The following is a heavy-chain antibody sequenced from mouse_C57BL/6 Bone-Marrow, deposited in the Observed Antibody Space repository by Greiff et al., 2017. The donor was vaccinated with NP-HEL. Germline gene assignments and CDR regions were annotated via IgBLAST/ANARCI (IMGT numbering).Heavy chain of an antibody. CDR3: ARGDTTVVAGGENYAMDY. CDR2: ISYDGSN. V-gene: IGHV3-6*01. Sequence: EVKLQESGPGLVKPSQSLSLTCSVTGYSITSGYYWNWIRQFPGNKLEWMGYISYDGSNNYNPSLKNRISITRDTSKNQFFLKLNSVTTEDTATYYCARGDTTVVAGGENYAMDYWGQGTSVTVSS. D-gene: IGHD1-1*01. J-gene: IGHJ4*01. CDR1: GYSITSGYY.